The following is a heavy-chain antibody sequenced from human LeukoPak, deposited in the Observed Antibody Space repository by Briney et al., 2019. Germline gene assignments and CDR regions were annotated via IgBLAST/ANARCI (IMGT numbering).Heavy chain of an antibody. D-gene: IGHD2-21*02. CDR1: GFTFSNYF. V-gene: IGHV3-30*04. Sequence: GGSLRLSCAASGFTFSNYFMHWVRQAPGKGLEWVADIASDGSHTFYVESVKGRFTISRDNSKNTLYLQMNSLRVEDTAVYFCARERQDTVIHSGAFDIWGQGTMVTVSS. J-gene: IGHJ3*02. CDR3: ARERQDTVIHSGAFDI. CDR2: IASDGSHT.